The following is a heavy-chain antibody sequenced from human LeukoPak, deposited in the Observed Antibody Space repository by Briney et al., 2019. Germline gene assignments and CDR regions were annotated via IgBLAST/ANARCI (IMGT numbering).Heavy chain of an antibody. V-gene: IGHV4-30-2*01. J-gene: IGHJ4*02. D-gene: IGHD3-22*01. CDR2: IYHSGST. CDR3: ARHIDSSGYYYGY. Sequence: SETLSLTCAVSGGSISSGGYSWSWIRQPPGQGLEWIGYIYHSGSTYYNPSLKSRVTISVDRSKNQFSLKLSSVTAADTAVYYCARHIDSSGYYYGYWGQGTLVTVSS. CDR1: GGSISSGGYS.